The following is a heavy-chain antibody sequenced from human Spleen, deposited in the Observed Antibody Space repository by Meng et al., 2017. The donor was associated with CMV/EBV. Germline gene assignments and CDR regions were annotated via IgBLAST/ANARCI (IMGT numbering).Heavy chain of an antibody. CDR1: GYTFTSYY. CDR3: AKDMGPDHGGSGWYYGMDV. Sequence: ASVKVSCKASGYTFTSYYMHWVRQAPGQGLEWMGIINPSGGSTSYAQKFQGRVTMTRDTSTSTVYMELSSLRSEDTAVYYCAKDMGPDHGGSGWYYGMDVWGQGTTVTVSS. D-gene: IGHD6-19*01. V-gene: IGHV1-46*01. CDR2: INPSGGST. J-gene: IGHJ6*02.